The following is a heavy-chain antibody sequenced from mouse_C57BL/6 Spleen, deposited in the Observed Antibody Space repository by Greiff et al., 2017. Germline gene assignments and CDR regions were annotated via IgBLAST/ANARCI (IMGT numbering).Heavy chain of an antibody. CDR2: ISNGGGST. V-gene: IGHV5-12*01. J-gene: IGHJ4*01. CDR1: GFTFSDYY. Sequence: DVMLVESGGGLVQPGGSLKLSCAASGFTFSDYYMYWVRQTPEKRLEWVAYISNGGGSTYYPDTVKGRFTISRDNAKNTLYLQMSRLKSEDTAMYYCARGNPRYYAMDYWGQGTSVTVSS. D-gene: IGHD2-1*01. CDR3: ARGNPRYYAMDY.